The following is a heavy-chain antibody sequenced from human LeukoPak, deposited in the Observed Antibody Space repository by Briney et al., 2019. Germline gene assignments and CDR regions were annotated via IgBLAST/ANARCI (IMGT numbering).Heavy chain of an antibody. CDR1: GFTFSNYW. CDR3: ARDGNDGFDY. V-gene: IGHV3-7*05. D-gene: IGHD2-8*01. J-gene: IGHJ4*02. CDR2: INQDGSEK. Sequence: GGSLRLSCATSGFTFSNYWMSWVRQAPGKGLEWVANINQDGSEKYYVGSVKGRFTISRDNAKNSLYLQMDSLRAEDTAVYYCARDGNDGFDYWGRGTLVTVSS.